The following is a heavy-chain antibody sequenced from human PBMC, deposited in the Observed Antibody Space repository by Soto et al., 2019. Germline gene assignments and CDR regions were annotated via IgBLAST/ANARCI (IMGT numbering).Heavy chain of an antibody. CDR3: ARDLGTYCSSTSCYGEGMAV. D-gene: IGHD2-2*01. CDR1: GGSLSSGGYY. J-gene: IGHJ6*02. V-gene: IGHV4-31*03. CDR2: IYYSGST. Sequence: PSLTCTVSGGSLSSGGYYWSWIRQHPGKGLEWIGYIYYSGSTYYNPSLKSRVTISVDTSKNQFSLKLSSVTAADTAVYYCARDLGTYCSSTSCYGEGMAVWGQGTTVTVSS.